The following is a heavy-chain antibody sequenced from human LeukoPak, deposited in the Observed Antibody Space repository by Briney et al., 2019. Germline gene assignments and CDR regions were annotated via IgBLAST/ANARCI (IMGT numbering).Heavy chain of an antibody. Sequence: PGGSLRLSCAASGFTFSSYGMHWVRQAPGKGLEWVAVISYDGSNKYYADSVKGRFTISRDNSKNTLYLQMNSLRAEDTAVYYCASIVVVPAARHRALDYWGQGNLVTVSS. J-gene: IGHJ4*02. V-gene: IGHV3-30*03. D-gene: IGHD2-2*01. CDR3: ASIVVVPAARHRALDY. CDR2: ISYDGSNK. CDR1: GFTFSSYG.